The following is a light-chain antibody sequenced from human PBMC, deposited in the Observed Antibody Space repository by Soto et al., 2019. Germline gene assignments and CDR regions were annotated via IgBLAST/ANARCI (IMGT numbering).Light chain of an antibody. CDR3: EQYGSTPLS. CDR1: QSVANNY. V-gene: IGKV3-20*01. CDR2: DAS. Sequence: EIVLTQSPGTLSLSPGERATLSCRASQSVANNYLAWYQQKPGQAPRFLIYDASSRATGIPDRFSGSGSRTNFPLTISRLEPEDFAVYYCEQYGSTPLSFGGGTKVEIK. J-gene: IGKJ4*01.